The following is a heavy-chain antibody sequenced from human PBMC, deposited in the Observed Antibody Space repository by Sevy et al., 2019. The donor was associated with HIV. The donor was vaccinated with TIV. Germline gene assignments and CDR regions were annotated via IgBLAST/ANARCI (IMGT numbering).Heavy chain of an antibody. D-gene: IGHD3-3*01. CDR1: GFTFSDYY. V-gene: IGHV3-11*01. CDR2: ISNRGTTK. Sequence: GGSLRLSCAASGFTFSDYYISWIRQAPGKGLEWISYISNRGTTKYYADSAKGRFTISRDNTKNSLYLQVNNLRAEDTAVYYCATHQLFASGYSCYFDNWGQGTLVTVSS. J-gene: IGHJ4*02. CDR3: ATHQLFASGYSCYFDN.